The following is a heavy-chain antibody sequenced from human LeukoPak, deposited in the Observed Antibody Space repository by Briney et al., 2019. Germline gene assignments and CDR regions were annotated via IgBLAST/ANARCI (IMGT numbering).Heavy chain of an antibody. CDR1: GFTVSSNY. V-gene: IGHV3-53*01. D-gene: IGHD3-22*01. CDR3: AREYYDNSGGEDAFDI. J-gene: IGHJ3*02. CDR2: IYSGGST. Sequence: RGSLRLSCAASGFTVSSNYMNWVRQAPGKGLEWVSAIYSGGSTFYADSVEGRFTISRDNSNNTLYLQMNSLRAEDTAMYYCAREYYDNSGGEDAFDIWGPGTMVTVSS.